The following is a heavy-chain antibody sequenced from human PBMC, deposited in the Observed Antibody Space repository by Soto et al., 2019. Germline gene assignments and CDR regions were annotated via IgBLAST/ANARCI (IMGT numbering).Heavy chain of an antibody. D-gene: IGHD2-2*01. CDR3: ARGGGVVVPAAYDYYYYYYMDV. CDR1: GFTFSSYS. V-gene: IGHV3-21*01. J-gene: IGHJ6*03. CDR2: LSSSSSYI. Sequence: EVQLVESGGGLVKPGGSLRLSCAASGFTFSSYSMNWVRQAPGKGLEWVSSLSSSSSYIYYADSVKGRFTISRDNAKNSLYLQMNSLRAEDTAVYYCARGGGVVVPAAYDYYYYYYMDVWGKGTTVTVSS.